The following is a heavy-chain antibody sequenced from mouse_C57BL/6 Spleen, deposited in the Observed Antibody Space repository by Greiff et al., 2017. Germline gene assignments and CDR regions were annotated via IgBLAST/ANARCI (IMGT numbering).Heavy chain of an antibody. CDR2: IRNKANGYTT. CDR3: ARYGYYYGYYFDY. V-gene: IGHV7-3*01. J-gene: IGHJ2*01. CDR1: GFTFTDYY. D-gene: IGHD1-2*01. Sequence: EVKLVESGGGLVQPGGSLSLSCAASGFTFTDYYMSWVRQPPGKALEWLGFIRNKANGYTTEYSASVKGRFTISRDNSQSILYLQMNALRAEDSATYYCARYGYYYGYYFDYWGQGTTLTVSS.